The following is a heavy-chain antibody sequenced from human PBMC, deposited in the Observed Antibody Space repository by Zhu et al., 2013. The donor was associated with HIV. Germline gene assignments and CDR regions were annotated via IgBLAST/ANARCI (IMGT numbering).Heavy chain of an antibody. V-gene: IGHV1-2*02. CDR1: GYTFTGYY. D-gene: IGHD5-12*01. J-gene: IGHJ4*02. CDR2: INPNSGGT. CDR3: AKDKRGRWLQPYYFDF. Sequence: QVQLVQSGAEVKKPGASVKVSCKASGYTFTGYYMHWVRQAPGQGLEWMGWINPNSGGTNYAQKFQGRVTMTRDTSTSTAYMELSRLRSDDTAVYYCAKDKRGRWLQPYYFDFWGQGALVTVSS.